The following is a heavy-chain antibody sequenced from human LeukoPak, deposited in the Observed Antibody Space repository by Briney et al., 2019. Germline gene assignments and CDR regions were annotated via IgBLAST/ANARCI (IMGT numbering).Heavy chain of an antibody. CDR1: GFTFSSYG. Sequence: GGSLRLSCAASGFTFSSYGMHWVRQAPGKGLEWVAVIWYDGSNKYYADSVKGRFTISRDNSKNTLYLQMNSLRAEDTAVYYCARDESQYYDFWSGYPLIYWGRGTLVTVSS. D-gene: IGHD3-3*01. V-gene: IGHV3-33*01. CDR2: IWYDGSNK. J-gene: IGHJ4*02. CDR3: ARDESQYYDFWSGYPLIY.